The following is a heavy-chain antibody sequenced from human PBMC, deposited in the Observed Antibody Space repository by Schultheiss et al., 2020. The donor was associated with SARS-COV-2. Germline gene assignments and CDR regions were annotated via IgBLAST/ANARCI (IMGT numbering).Heavy chain of an antibody. CDR2: VHYSGTT. CDR1: EASITAYY. D-gene: IGHD1-7*01. J-gene: IGHJ1*01. V-gene: IGHV4-59*08. Sequence: SETLSLTCTVSEASITAYYWTWIRQPPGKGLEWIGHVHYSGTTNYSPSLKSRVTISVDTSKNQFSLKLRSETAADTAVYYCARVTSGTTFQHWGQGTLVTVSS. CDR3: ARVTSGTTFQH.